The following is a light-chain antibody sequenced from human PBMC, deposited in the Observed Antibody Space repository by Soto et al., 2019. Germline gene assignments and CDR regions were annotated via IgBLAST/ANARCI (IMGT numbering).Light chain of an antibody. CDR3: QQYGSSPLT. CDR1: QSISSSY. J-gene: IGKJ5*01. CDR2: GAS. Sequence: ETVMTQSPATLSVSPGERATLSCRASQSISSSYLAWYQQRPGQAPRLLIYGASSRATGIPDRFSGSGSGTDFTLTISRLEPEDFAVYYCQQYGSSPLTFGQGTRLDIK. V-gene: IGKV3-20*01.